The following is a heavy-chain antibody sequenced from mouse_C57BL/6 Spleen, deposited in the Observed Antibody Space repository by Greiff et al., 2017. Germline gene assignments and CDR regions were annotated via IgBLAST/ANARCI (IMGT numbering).Heavy chain of an antibody. CDR2: IDPSDSYT. CDR3: ARGSTMIKAWFAY. D-gene: IGHD2-4*01. Sequence: VQLQQPGAELVRPGTSVKLSCKASGYTFTSYWMHWVKQWPGQGLEWIGVIDPSDSYTNYNQKFKGKATLTVDTSSSTAYMQLSSLTSEDSAVYYCARGSTMIKAWFAYWGQGTLVTVSA. J-gene: IGHJ3*01. V-gene: IGHV1-59*01. CDR1: GYTFTSYW.